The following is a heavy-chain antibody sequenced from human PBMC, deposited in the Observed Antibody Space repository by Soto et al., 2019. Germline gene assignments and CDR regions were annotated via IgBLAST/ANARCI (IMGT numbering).Heavy chain of an antibody. V-gene: IGHV3-33*01. J-gene: IGHJ5*02. CDR2: IWYDGSNK. CDR1: GFTFSSYG. D-gene: IGHD2-2*03. CDR3: ARDPWLLGFDP. Sequence: QVQLVESGGGVVQPGRSLRLSCAASGFTFSSYGMHWVRQAPGKGLEWVAVIWYDGSNKYYADSVKGRFTISRDNSKNTLYLQMNSLGAEDTAVYYWARDPWLLGFDPWGQGTLVTVSS.